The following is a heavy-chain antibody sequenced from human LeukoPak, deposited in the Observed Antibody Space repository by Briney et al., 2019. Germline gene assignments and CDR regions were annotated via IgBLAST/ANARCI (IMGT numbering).Heavy chain of an antibody. CDR1: GYTFTSYY. D-gene: IGHD2-15*01. CDR3: ARDSVVVAATPRLYCYYYYMDV. Sequence: GASVKVSCKASGYTFTSYYMHWVRQAPGQGLEWMGIINPSGGSTSYAQKFQGRVTMTRDTSSSTAYMELSSLRSEDTAVYYCARDSVVVAATPRLYCYYYYMDVWGKGTTVTVSS. CDR2: INPSGGST. V-gene: IGHV1-46*01. J-gene: IGHJ6*03.